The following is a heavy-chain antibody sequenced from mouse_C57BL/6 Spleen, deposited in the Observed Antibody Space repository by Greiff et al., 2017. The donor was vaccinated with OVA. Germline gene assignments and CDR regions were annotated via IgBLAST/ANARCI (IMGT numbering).Heavy chain of an antibody. CDR3: ARGRTNWPFAY. J-gene: IGHJ3*01. D-gene: IGHD4-1*01. CDR1: GYTFTSYW. Sequence: QVQLQQPGAELVKPGASVKMSCKASGYTFTSYWITWVKQRPGQGLEWIGDIYPGSGSTTYNEKFKSKATLTVATSSSTASMQLSSLTSEDSAADDCARGRTNWPFAYWGQGTLVTVSA. V-gene: IGHV1-55*01. CDR2: IYPGSGST.